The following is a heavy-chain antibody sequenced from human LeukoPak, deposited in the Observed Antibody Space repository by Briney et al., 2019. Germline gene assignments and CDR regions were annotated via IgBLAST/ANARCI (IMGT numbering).Heavy chain of an antibody. D-gene: IGHD2-2*02. Sequence: SETLSLTCAVYGGSFRGYYWSWIRQSPGKGLEWIGEVNPSGSTNCNPSLKSRVTISVDTSKNQFSLKLTSVTAADTAVYYCARGLYCTTSDCYKDYWGQGTLVTVSS. CDR3: ARGLYCTTSDCYKDY. CDR1: GGSFRGYY. CDR2: VNPSGST. V-gene: IGHV4-34*01. J-gene: IGHJ4*02.